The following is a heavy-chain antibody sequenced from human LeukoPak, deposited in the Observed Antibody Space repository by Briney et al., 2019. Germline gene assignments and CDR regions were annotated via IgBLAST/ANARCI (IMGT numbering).Heavy chain of an antibody. CDR3: ARVYSSSNYYFDY. D-gene: IGHD6-6*01. V-gene: IGHV1-8*01. J-gene: IGHJ4*02. CDR2: MNPDSSNT. CDR1: GYTFTSYD. Sequence: ASVKVSCKASGYTFTSYDINWVCQATGQGLEWMGLMNPDSSNTGYAQKFQGRVTMTRNTSISTAYMELSSLRSEDTAVYYCARVYSSSNYYFDYWGQGTLVTVSS.